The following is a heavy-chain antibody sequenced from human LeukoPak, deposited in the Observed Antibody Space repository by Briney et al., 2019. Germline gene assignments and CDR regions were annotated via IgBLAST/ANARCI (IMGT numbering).Heavy chain of an antibody. CDR1: GFIFRNAW. V-gene: IGHV3-74*01. CDR2: INSDGSST. D-gene: IGHD5-12*01. J-gene: IGHJ4*02. CDR3: ARKRSGYHSGDY. Sequence: GGSLRLSCAASGFIFRNAWMHWVRQVPGKGLVWVSHINSDGSSTSNADSVKGRFTISRDNAKNTLYLQMNSLRAEDTAVYYCARKRSGYHSGDYWGQGTLVIVSS.